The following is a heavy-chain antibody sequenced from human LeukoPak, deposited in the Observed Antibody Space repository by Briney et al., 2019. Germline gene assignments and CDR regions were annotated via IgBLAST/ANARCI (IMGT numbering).Heavy chain of an antibody. V-gene: IGHV3-7*05. CDR3: ARSSGWLTDN. D-gene: IGHD6-19*01. J-gene: IGHJ4*02. CDR1: GFTFSSYG. CDR2: IKQDGSEK. Sequence: PGRSLRLSCAVSGFTFSSYGMHWVRQAPGKGLEWVAIIKQDGSEKYYVDSVKGRFTISRDNAKNSLYLQMNSLRAEDTAVYYCARSSGWLTDNWGQGTLVTVSS.